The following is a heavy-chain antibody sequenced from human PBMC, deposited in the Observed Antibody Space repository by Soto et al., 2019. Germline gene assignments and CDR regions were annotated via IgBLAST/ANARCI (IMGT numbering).Heavy chain of an antibody. CDR2: SNFSGGGT. J-gene: IGHJ5*02. Sequence: ASVKVSCKASGYSFINFYVHWVRQAPGQGLVWMGISNFSGGGTTYAQKFQGRVTMTRDTSTNTVYMQLTSLRSDDTAVYYCARGAAVAGGNNWFVPWGQGTLVTVSS. CDR1: GYSFINFY. V-gene: IGHV1-46*01. CDR3: ARGAAVAGGNNWFVP. D-gene: IGHD6-19*01.